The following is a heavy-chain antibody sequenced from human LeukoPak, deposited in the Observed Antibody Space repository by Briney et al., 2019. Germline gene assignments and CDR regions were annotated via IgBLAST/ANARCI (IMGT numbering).Heavy chain of an antibody. V-gene: IGHV1-2*02. CDR2: INPNSGGT. Sequence: ASVTVSCKTSGFTFRGYYMHWVRQAPGQGLEWMGWINPNSGGTNYAQNFQGRVTMTRDTSISTAYMEVSRLRSDDTAVYYCAREDSSGYDYWGQGTLVTVSS. J-gene: IGHJ4*02. D-gene: IGHD3-22*01. CDR1: GFTFRGYY. CDR3: AREDSSGYDY.